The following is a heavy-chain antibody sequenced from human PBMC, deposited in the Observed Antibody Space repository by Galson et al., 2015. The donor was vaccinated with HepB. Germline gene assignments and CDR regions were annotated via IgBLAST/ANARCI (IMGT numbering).Heavy chain of an antibody. CDR1: GYTFTSYG. CDR3: ARDRSSYDFWSGTTEYYYGMDV. D-gene: IGHD3-3*01. CDR2: ISAYNGNT. V-gene: IGHV1-18*04. Sequence: SVKVSCKASGYTFTSYGISWVRQAPGQGLEWMGWISAYNGNTNYAQKLQGRVTMTTDNSMSTAYMELRSLRSDDTAVYYCARDRSSYDFWSGTTEYYYGMDVWGQGTTVTVSS. J-gene: IGHJ6*02.